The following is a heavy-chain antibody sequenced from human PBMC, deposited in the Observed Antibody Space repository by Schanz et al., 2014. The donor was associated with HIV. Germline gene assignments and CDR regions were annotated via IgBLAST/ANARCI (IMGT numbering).Heavy chain of an antibody. Sequence: AQLVESGGGVVQPGGSLRLSCAASGFTFSSYGMHWVRQAPGKGLEWVAVLWHDGTNKYYVDSVKDRFTISRDNSKNPLYLQMNGLRADDTAVYYCARTSRIVIPDRDPRLSYLYGMDVWGQGTTVTVSS. CDR1: GFTFSSYG. V-gene: IGHV3-33*08. J-gene: IGHJ6*02. D-gene: IGHD1-26*01. CDR3: ARTSRIVIPDRDPRLSYLYGMDV. CDR2: LWHDGTNK.